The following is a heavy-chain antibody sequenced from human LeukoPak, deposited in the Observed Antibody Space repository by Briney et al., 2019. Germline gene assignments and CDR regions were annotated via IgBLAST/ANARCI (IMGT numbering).Heavy chain of an antibody. CDR1: GGSLSSNSYY. Sequence: SETLSLTCTVSGGSLSSNSYYWGWIRQPPGKGLEWIGSIYYSGSTYYNPSLKSRVTISVDTSKNQFSLKLRFVTAADTAVYYCARAPLFQYSGYVNREDKYYFDYWGQGTLVTVSS. CDR2: IYYSGST. V-gene: IGHV4-39*07. J-gene: IGHJ4*02. CDR3: ARAPLFQYSGYVNREDKYYFDY. D-gene: IGHD5-12*01.